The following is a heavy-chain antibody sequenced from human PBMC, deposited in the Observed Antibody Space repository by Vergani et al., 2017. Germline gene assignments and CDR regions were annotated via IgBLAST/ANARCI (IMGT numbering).Heavy chain of an antibody. CDR2: INPNSGGT. CDR3: ARDRRSGWYGGAFDD. J-gene: IGHJ4*02. Sequence: QVQLVQSGAEVKKPGASVKVSCKASGYTFTGYYMHWVRQAPGPGLEWMGWINPNSGGTNYAQKFQGRVTMTRDTSISTAYMELSRLRSDDTAVYYCARDRRSGWYGGAFDDWGQGTLVTVSS. D-gene: IGHD6-19*01. CDR1: GYTFTGYY. V-gene: IGHV1-2*02.